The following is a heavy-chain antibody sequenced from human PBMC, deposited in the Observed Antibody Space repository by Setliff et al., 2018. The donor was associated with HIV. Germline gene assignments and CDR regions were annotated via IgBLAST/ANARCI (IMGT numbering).Heavy chain of an antibody. D-gene: IGHD1-26*01. V-gene: IGHV4-39*01. CDR2: IYYSGST. J-gene: IGHJ6*03. CDR3: ARGIGPLPNWENFYYSMDV. CDR1: GGSISSSSYY. Sequence: SETLSLTCTVSGGSISSSSYYWGWIRQPQGKGLEWIGSIYYSGSTYSNPSLESRVTISADTSKNQISLKLNSVTAADTAVYYCARGIGPLPNWENFYYSMDVWGKGTTVTVSS.